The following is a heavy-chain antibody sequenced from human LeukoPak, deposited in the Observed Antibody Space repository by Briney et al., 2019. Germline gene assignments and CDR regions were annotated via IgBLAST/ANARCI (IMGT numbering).Heavy chain of an antibody. CDR3: ARRKPGIAVAGTGYYFDY. CDR2: IYYSGST. D-gene: IGHD6-19*01. CDR1: GGSISSYY. J-gene: IGHJ4*02. V-gene: IGHV4-59*01. Sequence: SETLSLTCTVSGGSISSYYWSWIRQPPGKGLEWIGYIYYSGSTNYNPSLKSRVTISVDTSKNQFSLKLSSVTAADTAVYYCARRKPGIAVAGTGYYFDYWGQGTLVTVSS.